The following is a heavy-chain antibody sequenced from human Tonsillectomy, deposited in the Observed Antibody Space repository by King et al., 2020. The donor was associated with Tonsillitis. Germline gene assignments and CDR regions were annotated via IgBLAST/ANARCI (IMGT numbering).Heavy chain of an antibody. V-gene: IGHV4-59*01. D-gene: IGHD5-24*01. J-gene: IGHJ6*02. Sequence: VQLQESGPGLVKPSETLSLTCTVSGGSISSYYWSWIRQPPGKGLEWIGYIYYSGSTNYNPSLKSRVTISVDTSKNQFSLKLSSVTAADTAVYYCARADGYYYGMDVWGQGTTVTVSS. CDR1: GGSISSYY. CDR2: IYYSGST. CDR3: ARADGYYYGMDV.